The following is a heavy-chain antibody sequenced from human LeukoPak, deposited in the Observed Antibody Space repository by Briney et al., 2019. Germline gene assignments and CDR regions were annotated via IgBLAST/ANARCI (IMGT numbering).Heavy chain of an antibody. CDR1: GGSISSSNW. CDR2: IYHSGST. CDR3: ARVWTTVTKEFNWFDP. Sequence: SGTLSLACAVSGGSISSSNWWSWVRQPPGKGLEWIGEIYHSGSTNYNPSLKSRVTISVDKSKNQFSLKLSSVTAADTAVYYCARVWTTVTKEFNWFDPWGQGTLVTVSS. D-gene: IGHD4-17*01. J-gene: IGHJ5*02. V-gene: IGHV4-4*02.